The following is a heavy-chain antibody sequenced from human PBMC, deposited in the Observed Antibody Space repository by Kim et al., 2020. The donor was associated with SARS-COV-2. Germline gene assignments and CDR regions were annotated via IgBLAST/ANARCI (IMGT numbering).Heavy chain of an antibody. V-gene: IGHV4-59*01. CDR2: IYYSGST. CDR1: GGSISSYY. J-gene: IGHJ6*03. Sequence: SETLSLTCTVSGGSISSYYWSWIRQPPGKGLEWIGYIYYSGSTNYNPSLKSRVTISVDTSKNQFSLKLSSVTAADTAVYYCARGYYDFWSGYYRGQNYYYYYMDVWGKGTTVTVSS. CDR3: ARGYYDFWSGYYRGQNYYYYYMDV. D-gene: IGHD3-3*01.